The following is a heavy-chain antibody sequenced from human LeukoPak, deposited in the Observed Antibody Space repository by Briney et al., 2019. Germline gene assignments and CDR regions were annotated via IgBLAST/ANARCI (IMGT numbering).Heavy chain of an antibody. D-gene: IGHD1-26*01. CDR3: AKDFGVGGSYLELDY. V-gene: IGHV3-30*18. CDR2: ISYDGSNK. Sequence: GRSLRPSCAASGFTFSSYGMHWVRQAPGKGLEWVAVISYDGSNKYYADSVKGRFTISRDNSKNTLYLQMNSLRAEDTAVYYCAKDFGVGGSYLELDYWGQGTLVTVSS. CDR1: GFTFSSYG. J-gene: IGHJ4*02.